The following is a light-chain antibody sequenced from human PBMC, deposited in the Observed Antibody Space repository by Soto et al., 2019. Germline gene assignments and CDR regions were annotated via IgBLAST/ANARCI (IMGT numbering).Light chain of an antibody. CDR3: QQYGSLWT. V-gene: IGKV3-20*01. CDR2: GAS. J-gene: IGKJ1*01. Sequence: EIVLTQSPGTLSLSPGERATLSCRASQSVSSSYLAWYQQKPGQAPRLLIYGASSRATGIPDRFSGSGSGTDFTLTISRLEPEDFAMYYCQQYGSLWTFGQGTKVVIK. CDR1: QSVSSSY.